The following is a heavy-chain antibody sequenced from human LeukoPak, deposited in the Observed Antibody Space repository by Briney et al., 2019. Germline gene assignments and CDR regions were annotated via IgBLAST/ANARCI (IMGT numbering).Heavy chain of an antibody. Sequence: GGSLRLSCAASGFSFDDYVMSWVRQAPGKGLEWVSGLNWNGGRTGYADSVKGRFTISRDNAKNSLYLQMNSLRAEDTAVYYCAKTYYSSRAHYYYYYYMDVWGKGTTVTISS. J-gene: IGHJ6*03. CDR1: GFSFDDYV. CDR2: LNWNGGRT. D-gene: IGHD3-10*01. V-gene: IGHV3-20*04. CDR3: AKTYYSSRAHYYYYYYMDV.